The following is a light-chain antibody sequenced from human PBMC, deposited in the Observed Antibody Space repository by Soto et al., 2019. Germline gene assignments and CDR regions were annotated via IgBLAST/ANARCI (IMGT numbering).Light chain of an antibody. J-gene: IGKJ1*01. V-gene: IGKV1-39*01. CDR1: QTISSY. CDR3: QKSSRTPLT. Sequence: DIQMTQSPSSLSASVGDRVTITCRASQTISSYLTWYQQKPGKAPKLLIYAASTLESGVPSRFSGNRSGTDFTLTISSLQPEDFAAYYCQKSSRTPLTFGQGTKVEIK. CDR2: AAS.